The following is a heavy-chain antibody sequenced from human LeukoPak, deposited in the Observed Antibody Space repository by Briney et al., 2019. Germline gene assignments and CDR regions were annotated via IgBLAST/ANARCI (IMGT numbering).Heavy chain of an antibody. D-gene: IGHD1-1*01. V-gene: IGHV3-21*01. CDR1: GFTFTTYS. J-gene: IGHJ3*01. CDR2: ISTGDTFI. Sequence: PGGSLRLSCEASGFTFTTYSMTWVRQTPGEGLEWASSISTGDTFINYADSVKGRFTISRDNAKNSLFLQMTSLRAEDTAMYYCARWKPRSDALDVWGKGTMVMVSS. CDR3: ARWKPRSDALDV.